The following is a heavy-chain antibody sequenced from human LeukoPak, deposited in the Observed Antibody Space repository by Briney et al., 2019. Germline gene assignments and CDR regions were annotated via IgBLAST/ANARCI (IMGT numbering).Heavy chain of an antibody. Sequence: PSETLSLTCTVSGDSISSTTYFWGWIRQPPGRGLEWIGSISYRGSTYYNPSLKSRVTISVDTSKNQFFLKLSSVTAADTAVYYCARWVGEDAFDIWGQGTMVTVSS. CDR2: ISYRGST. D-gene: IGHD3-16*01. CDR1: GDSISSTTYF. V-gene: IGHV4-39*07. J-gene: IGHJ3*02. CDR3: ARWVGEDAFDI.